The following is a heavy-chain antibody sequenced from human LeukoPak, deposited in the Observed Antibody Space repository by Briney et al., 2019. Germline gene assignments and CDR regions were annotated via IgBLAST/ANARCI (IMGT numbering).Heavy chain of an antibody. J-gene: IGHJ6*02. V-gene: IGHV3-30*18. CDR2: ISYDGSNK. CDR3: AKARSVFGVWPHAHENYYYYYGMDV. Sequence: GRSLRLSCAASGFTVSSYGMHWVRQAPGKGLEWVAVISYDGSNKYYADSVKGRFTISRDNSKNTLYLQMNSLRAEDTAVYYCAKARSVFGVWPHAHENYYYYYGMDVWGQGTTVTVSS. CDR1: GFTVSSYG. D-gene: IGHD3-3*01.